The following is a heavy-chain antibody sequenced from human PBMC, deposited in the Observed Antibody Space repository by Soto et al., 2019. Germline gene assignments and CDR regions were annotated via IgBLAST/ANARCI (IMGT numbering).Heavy chain of an antibody. CDR3: AKGGGYYGV. CDR2: ISGSGDST. V-gene: IGHV3-23*01. CDR1: GFTFKSQA. Sequence: EVQLLESGGGLVQPGGSLRLSCAATGFTFKSQAMTWVRQASGKGLEWVSTISGSGDSTYYADSVKGRLTISRDNSKNTLYLQRNSLRAGDTAVYYCAKGGGYYGVWGQGTLVTVSS. J-gene: IGHJ4*02. D-gene: IGHD3-22*01.